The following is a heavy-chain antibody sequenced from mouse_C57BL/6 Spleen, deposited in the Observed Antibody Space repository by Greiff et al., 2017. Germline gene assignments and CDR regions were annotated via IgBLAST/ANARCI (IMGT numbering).Heavy chain of an antibody. CDR3: ARLDSNYVWYFDV. V-gene: IGHV7-3*01. J-gene: IGHJ1*03. CDR2: IRNKANGYTT. D-gene: IGHD2-5*01. CDR1: GFTFTDYY. Sequence: EVQGVESGGGLVQPGGSLSLSCAASGFTFTDYYMSWVRQPPGKALEWLGFIRNKANGYTTEYSASVKGRFTISRDNSQSILYLQMNALRAEDSATYYCARLDSNYVWYFDVWGTGTTVTVSS.